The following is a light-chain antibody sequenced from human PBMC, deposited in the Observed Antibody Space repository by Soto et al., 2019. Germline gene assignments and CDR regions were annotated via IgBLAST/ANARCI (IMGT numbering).Light chain of an antibody. CDR3: QSYDSSVSGPVV. CDR2: GNS. V-gene: IGLV1-40*01. CDR1: SSNIGAGYD. J-gene: IGLJ2*01. Sequence: QSVLTQPPSVSGAPGQRVTISCTGSSSNIGAGYDVHWYQQLPGTAPKLLIYGNSNRPSGVPDRFSGSKSGTSASLAITGRQAEHEADYYCQSYDSSVSGPVVFGGGTKVTVL.